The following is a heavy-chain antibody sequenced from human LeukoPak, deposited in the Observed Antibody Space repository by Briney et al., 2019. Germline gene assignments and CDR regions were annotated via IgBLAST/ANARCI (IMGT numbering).Heavy chain of an antibody. V-gene: IGHV3-74*01. J-gene: IGHJ4*02. CDR2: INNDGTAT. CDR1: GFTFNYIW. CDR3: ATVSEY. Sequence: PGGSLRLSCAASGFTFNYIWMHWVHQVPGKGLVWASGINNDGTATYYADSVKGRFTISRDNAKNTVYLQMNGLRAEDTTVYYCATVSEYWGQGTLVTVSS.